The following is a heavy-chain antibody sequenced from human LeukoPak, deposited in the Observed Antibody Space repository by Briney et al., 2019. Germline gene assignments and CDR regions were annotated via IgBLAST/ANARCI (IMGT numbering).Heavy chain of an antibody. CDR3: ARGLVVRGVMPRNRFDP. J-gene: IGHJ5*02. V-gene: IGHV4-34*01. Sequence: SETLSLTCAVYGGSFSGYYWSWIRQPPGKGLEWIGEINHSGSTNYNPSLKSRVTISVDTSKNQFSLKLGSVTAADTAVYYCARGLVVRGVMPRNRFDPWGQGTLVTVSS. CDR2: INHSGST. D-gene: IGHD3-10*01. CDR1: GGSFSGYY.